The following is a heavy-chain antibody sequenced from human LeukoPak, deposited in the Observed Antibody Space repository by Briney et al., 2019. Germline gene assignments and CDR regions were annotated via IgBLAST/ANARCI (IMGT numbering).Heavy chain of an antibody. V-gene: IGHV3-48*04. CDR2: ISSSSSTI. CDR1: GFTFSSYS. Sequence: GGSLRLSCAASGFTFSSYSMNWVRRAPGKGLEWVSYISSSSSTIYYADSVKGRFTISRDNAKNSLYLQMNSLRAEDTAVYYCARGRSGLAPTYSSSWYDSYGMDVWGQGTTVTVSS. J-gene: IGHJ6*02. D-gene: IGHD6-13*01. CDR3: ARGRSGLAPTYSSSWYDSYGMDV.